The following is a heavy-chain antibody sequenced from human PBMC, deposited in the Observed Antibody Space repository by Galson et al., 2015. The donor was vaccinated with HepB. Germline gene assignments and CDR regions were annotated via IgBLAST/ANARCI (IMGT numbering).Heavy chain of an antibody. Sequence: SLRLSCAASGFTFSNAWMSWVRQAPGKGLEWVGRIKSKTDGGTTDYAAPVKGRFTISRDDSKNTLYLQMNSLKTEDTAVYYCTTEYCGGDCYFGGPDAFDIWGQGTMVTVSS. CDR1: GFTFSNAW. J-gene: IGHJ3*02. CDR3: TTEYCGGDCYFGGPDAFDI. V-gene: IGHV3-15*01. D-gene: IGHD2-21*01. CDR2: IKSKTDGGTT.